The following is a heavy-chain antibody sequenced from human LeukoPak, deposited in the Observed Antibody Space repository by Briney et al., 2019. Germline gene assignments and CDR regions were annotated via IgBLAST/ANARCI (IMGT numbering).Heavy chain of an antibody. CDR2: IYPGDSDT. Sequence: KAGESLKISCKGSGYSFTSYWIGWVRQMPGKGLEWMAIIYPGDSDTRYSPSFQGQVTISADKSISTAYLQWSSLKASDTAMYYCARRGTAYCGGDCYFNWFDPWGQGTLVTVSS. V-gene: IGHV5-51*01. CDR3: ARRGTAYCGGDCYFNWFDP. J-gene: IGHJ5*02. CDR1: GYSFTSYW. D-gene: IGHD2-21*02.